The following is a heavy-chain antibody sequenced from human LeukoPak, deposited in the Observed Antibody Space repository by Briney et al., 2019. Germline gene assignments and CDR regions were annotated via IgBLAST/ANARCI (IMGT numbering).Heavy chain of an antibody. Sequence: GGSLRLSCAASGFTFDDYGMSWVRQAPGKGLEWVSGINWNGGSTGYADSVKGRFTISRDNAKNSLYLQMNSLGAEDTALYYCARDRYPWIQLWNWFDPWGQGTLVTVSS. CDR1: GFTFDDYG. CDR2: INWNGGST. J-gene: IGHJ5*02. D-gene: IGHD5-18*01. V-gene: IGHV3-20*04. CDR3: ARDRYPWIQLWNWFDP.